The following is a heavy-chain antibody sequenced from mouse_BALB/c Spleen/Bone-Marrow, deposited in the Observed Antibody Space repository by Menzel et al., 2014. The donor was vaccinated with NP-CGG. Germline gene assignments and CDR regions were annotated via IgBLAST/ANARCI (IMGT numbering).Heavy chain of an antibody. CDR1: GFTFSSYG. Sequence: EVQLVESGGGLVQPGGSLKLSCAASGFTFSSYGMSWVRQTPDKRLELVATINSNGSSTYYPDSVKGRFTISRDNAKNTLYLQMSSLKSEDTAMYYCARDGYYVFYAMDYWGQGTSVTVSS. D-gene: IGHD2-3*01. V-gene: IGHV5-6-3*01. CDR2: INSNGSST. CDR3: ARDGYYVFYAMDY. J-gene: IGHJ4*01.